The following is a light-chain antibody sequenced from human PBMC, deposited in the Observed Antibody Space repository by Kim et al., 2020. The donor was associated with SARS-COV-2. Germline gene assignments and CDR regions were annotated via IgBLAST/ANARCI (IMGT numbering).Light chain of an antibody. CDR1: QSIATS. J-gene: IGKJ4*01. Sequence: PGESATLSCRASQSIATSLAWYQHRPGQAPRLLVYDASIRATGVPDRFSGSGSGTDFTLTISSLEPEDFSTYYCQQRDSWPPAVSFGGGTKVDIK. CDR3: QQRDSWPPAVS. V-gene: IGKV3-11*01. CDR2: DAS.